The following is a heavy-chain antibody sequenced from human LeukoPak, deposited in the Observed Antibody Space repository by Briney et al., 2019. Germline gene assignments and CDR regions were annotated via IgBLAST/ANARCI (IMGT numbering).Heavy chain of an antibody. CDR1: GFTFSNAW. CDR2: IKSKTDGGTT. D-gene: IGHD3-22*01. J-gene: IGHJ4*02. V-gene: IGHV3-15*01. Sequence: PGGSLRLSCAASGFTFSNAWMSWVRQAPGKGLEWVGRIKSKTDGGTTDYAAPVKGRFTISRDDSKNTLYLQMNSLKTEDTAVYYCTTGWDSSAQSVDYWGQGTLVTVSS. CDR3: TTGWDSSAQSVDY.